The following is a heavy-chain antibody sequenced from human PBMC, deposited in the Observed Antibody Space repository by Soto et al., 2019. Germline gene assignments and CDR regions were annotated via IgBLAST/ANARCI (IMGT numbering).Heavy chain of an antibody. D-gene: IGHD3-16*02. CDR2: IKEDGSEK. CDR1: GFILRNYW. V-gene: IGHV3-7*03. Sequence: EVQLVESGGGLVQPGGSLRFSCADYGFILRNYWMSWVRQAPGMGLQWVASIKEDGSEKYYVDPVKGRFTISRENAKNSLYLQMNSLRADDTAVYYCARYRSLDPWGQGILVTVSS. J-gene: IGHJ5*02. CDR3: ARYRSLDP.